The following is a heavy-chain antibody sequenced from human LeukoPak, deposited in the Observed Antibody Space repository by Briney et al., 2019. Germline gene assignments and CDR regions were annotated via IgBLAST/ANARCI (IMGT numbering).Heavy chain of an antibody. J-gene: IGHJ3*02. CDR1: GFTSTSSA. CDR2: IVVGSGNT. D-gene: IGHD3-3*01. Sequence: ASVKVSCKASGFTSTSSALQWVRQARGQRLEWIGWIVVGSGNTNYAQKFQERVTITRDMSTSTAYMELSSLRSEDTAVYYCAADRRRITIFGVGSDAFDIWGQGTMVTVSS. V-gene: IGHV1-58*01. CDR3: AADRRRITIFGVGSDAFDI.